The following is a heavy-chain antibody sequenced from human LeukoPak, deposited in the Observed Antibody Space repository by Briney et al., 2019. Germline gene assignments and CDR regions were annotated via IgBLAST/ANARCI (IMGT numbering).Heavy chain of an antibody. CDR2: IYPGDSDT. V-gene: IGHV5-51*01. D-gene: IGHD3-10*01. Sequence: GESLKISCKGSGYSFTSYWIGWVRQMPGKGLEWMGIIYPGDSDTRYSPSFQGQVTISADKSISTAYLQWSSLKAPDTAMYYCARHLITMVRGPDAFDIWGQGTMVTVSS. CDR3: ARHLITMVRGPDAFDI. J-gene: IGHJ3*02. CDR1: GYSFTSYW.